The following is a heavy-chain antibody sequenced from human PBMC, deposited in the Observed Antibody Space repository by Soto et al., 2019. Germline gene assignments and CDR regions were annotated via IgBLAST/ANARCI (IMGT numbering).Heavy chain of an antibody. CDR2: ISSSSSTI. Sequence: EVQLVESGGGLVQPGGSLRLSCAASGFTFSSYSMNWVRQAPGKGLEWVSYISSSSSTIYYADSVKGRFTISRDNAKNSLYLQMNSLRAEDTAVYYCARRGPTAMPSWSYYYYYMYVWGKGTTVTVSS. V-gene: IGHV3-48*01. CDR1: GFTFSSYS. CDR3: ARRGPTAMPSWSYYYYYMYV. J-gene: IGHJ6*03. D-gene: IGHD5-18*01.